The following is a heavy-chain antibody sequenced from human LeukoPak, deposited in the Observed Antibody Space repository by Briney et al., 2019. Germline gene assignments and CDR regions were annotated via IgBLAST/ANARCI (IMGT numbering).Heavy chain of an antibody. CDR3: ARDKSSGWSRLFDY. V-gene: IGHV4-61*02. J-gene: IGHJ4*02. Sequence: PSQTLSLTCTVSGGSISSGSYYWSWIRQPAGKGLEWIGRIYTSGSTNYNPSLKSRVTISVDTSKNQFSLKLSSVTAADTAVYYCARDKSSGWSRLFDYWGQGTLVTVSS. CDR2: IYTSGST. D-gene: IGHD6-19*01. CDR1: GGSISSGSYY.